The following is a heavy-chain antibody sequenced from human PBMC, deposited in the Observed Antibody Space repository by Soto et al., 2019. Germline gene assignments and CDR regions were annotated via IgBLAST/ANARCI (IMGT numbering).Heavy chain of an antibody. CDR1: GFTFSRYG. Sequence: EVQLLESGGGLIQPGGSLRLSCAASGFTFSRYGMSWVRQAPGKGLEWVSAISGSGGSTYYADSVKGRFTISRDNSKNTLYLQMNSLRAEDTAVYYCAKVPVDTAMADDYWGQGTLVTVSS. V-gene: IGHV3-23*01. CDR2: ISGSGGST. D-gene: IGHD5-18*01. J-gene: IGHJ4*02. CDR3: AKVPVDTAMADDY.